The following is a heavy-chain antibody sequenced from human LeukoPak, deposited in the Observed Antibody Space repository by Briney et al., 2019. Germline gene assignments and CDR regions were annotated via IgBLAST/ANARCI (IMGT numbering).Heavy chain of an antibody. CDR1: GFTFSSYS. CDR3: ARSFLSIAAAATDY. Sequence: GGSLRLSCAASGFTFSSYSMNWVRQAPGKGLEWVSSISSSSSYIYYADSVKGRFTISRDNAKNSLYLQMTSVRAEDTAVYYCARSFLSIAAAATDYWGQGTLVTVSS. J-gene: IGHJ4*02. D-gene: IGHD6-13*01. CDR2: ISSSSSYI. V-gene: IGHV3-21*01.